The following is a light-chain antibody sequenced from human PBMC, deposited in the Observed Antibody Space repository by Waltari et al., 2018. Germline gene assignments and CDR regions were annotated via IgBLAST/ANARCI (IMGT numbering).Light chain of an antibody. Sequence: QSALTQPAAVSGSPGQTITIPCTGTTSDVGSPNLVSWYQASPGKAPKLLIYEDTKRPSGSSDRFSGSKSGNTASLTISGLQAEDEADYYCCSYAGRRTLVFGGGTKVTVL. CDR3: CSYAGRRTLV. V-gene: IGLV2-23*01. CDR2: EDT. J-gene: IGLJ3*02. CDR1: TSDVGSPNL.